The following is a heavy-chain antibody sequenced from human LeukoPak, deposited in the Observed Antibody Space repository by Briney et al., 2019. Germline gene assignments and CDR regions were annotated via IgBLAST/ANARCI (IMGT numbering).Heavy chain of an antibody. J-gene: IGHJ4*02. D-gene: IGHD6-19*01. CDR1: GGSISSSSYY. V-gene: IGHV4-39*01. CDR2: IFYSGST. Sequence: SETLSLTCTVSGGSISSSSYYWGWIRQPPGKGLEWIGRIFYSGSTYYNPSLKSRVTISVDTSKNQFSLKLSSVTAADTAVYYCAKYQRQWLPKGGFDYWGQGTLVTVSS. CDR3: AKYQRQWLPKGGFDY.